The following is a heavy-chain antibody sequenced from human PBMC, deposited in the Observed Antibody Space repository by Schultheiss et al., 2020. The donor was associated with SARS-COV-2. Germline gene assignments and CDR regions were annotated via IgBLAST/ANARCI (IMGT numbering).Heavy chain of an antibody. Sequence: GGSLRLSCAASGFTFSSYGMHWVRQAPGKGLEWVAVIWYDGSNKYYADSVKGRFTISRDNSKNTLYLQMNSLRAEDTAVYYCVKADTAMAKTAPLLYYYGMDVWGQGTTVTVSS. CDR1: GFTFSSYG. CDR2: IWYDGSNK. V-gene: IGHV3-33*06. CDR3: VKADTAMAKTAPLLYYYGMDV. J-gene: IGHJ6*02. D-gene: IGHD5-18*01.